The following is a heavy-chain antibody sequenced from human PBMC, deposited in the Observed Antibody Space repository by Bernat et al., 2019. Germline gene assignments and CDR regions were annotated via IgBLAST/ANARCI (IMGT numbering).Heavy chain of an antibody. Sequence: QVQLQQWGAGLLKPSETLSLTCTIYGGSFSTYYWNWFRQPPGKGLEWIGEINHSGDTNYNPSLKSRVIITVDPSKNQFSLKLNSVTAADTAVYYCAPCCYYGIDVWGQGTTVTVSS. CDR2: INHSGDT. D-gene: IGHD3-10*01. V-gene: IGHV4-34*01. CDR3: APCCYYGIDV. J-gene: IGHJ6*02. CDR1: GGSFSTYY.